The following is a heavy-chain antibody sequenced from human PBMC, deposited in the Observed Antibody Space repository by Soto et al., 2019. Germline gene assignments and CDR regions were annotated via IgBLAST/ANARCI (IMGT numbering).Heavy chain of an antibody. CDR2: ISYVGSNQ. J-gene: IGHJ4*02. CDR3: AKDQASGQGSFDS. CDR1: GFTLNIYG. V-gene: IGHV3-30*18. Sequence: LRLSCTASGFTLNIYGNHCVRQAPDKGLEWVALISYVGSNQYYADSVKGRFTISRDNSKNTLFLQMNSLRADDTAVYYCAKDQASGQGSFDSWGQGTLVTVSS.